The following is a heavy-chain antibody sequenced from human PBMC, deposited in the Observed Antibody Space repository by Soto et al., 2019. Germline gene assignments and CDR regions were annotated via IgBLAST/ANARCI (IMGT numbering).Heavy chain of an antibody. CDR3: AKLQEAYGDYEDFQH. CDR1: GNTFSSGG. Sequence: SGNTFSSGGMSWIHQTPGKGLEWVSAISGSGGSTYYADSVKGRFTISRDNSKNTLYLQMNSLRAEDTAVYYCAKLQEAYGDYEDFQHWGQGTLVTVPS. CDR2: ISGSGGST. D-gene: IGHD4-17*01. V-gene: IGHV3-23*01. J-gene: IGHJ1*01.